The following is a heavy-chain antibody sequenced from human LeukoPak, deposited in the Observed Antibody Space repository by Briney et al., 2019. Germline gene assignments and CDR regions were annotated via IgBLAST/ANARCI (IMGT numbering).Heavy chain of an antibody. Sequence: GGSLRLSCAASGFTVSSNYMSWVRQAPGKGLEWVSVFYSGGSTYYADFVKGRFTISRDNSKNTLYLQMNSLRAEDTAVYYCATALYKVAARFDYWGQGTLVTVSS. V-gene: IGHV3-53*01. D-gene: IGHD6-6*01. CDR1: GFTVSSNY. J-gene: IGHJ4*02. CDR2: FYSGGST. CDR3: ATALYKVAARFDY.